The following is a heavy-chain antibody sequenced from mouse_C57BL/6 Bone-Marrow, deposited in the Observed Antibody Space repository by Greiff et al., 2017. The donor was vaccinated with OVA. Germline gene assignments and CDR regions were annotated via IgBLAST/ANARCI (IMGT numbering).Heavy chain of an antibody. CDR1: GFTFSSYA. V-gene: IGHV5-9-1*02. J-gene: IGHJ3*01. Sequence: EVKVVESGEGLVKPGGSLKLSCAASGFTFSSYALSWVRPTPATRLECVAYISSGGDYIYYADTVKGRFTISRDNARNTLYLQMSSLKAEDTAMYYCTRDYLGFAYWGQGTLVTVSA. CDR2: ISSGGDYI. D-gene: IGHD1-1*01. CDR3: TRDYLGFAY.